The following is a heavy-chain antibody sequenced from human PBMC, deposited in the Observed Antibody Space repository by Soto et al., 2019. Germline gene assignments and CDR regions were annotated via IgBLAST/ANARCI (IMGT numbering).Heavy chain of an antibody. CDR3: ARDGDDSSGQVAHGFDY. J-gene: IGHJ4*02. CDR1: GFTFSSYA. CDR2: ISSNGGST. V-gene: IGHV3-64*01. Sequence: VQLVESGGGLVQPGGSLRLSCAASGFTFSSYAMHWVRQAPGKGLEYVSAISSNGGSTYYANSVKGRFTISRDNSKNTLYLKMGSLRSEDMAVYYCARDGDDSSGQVAHGFDYWGQGTLVTVSS. D-gene: IGHD3-22*01.